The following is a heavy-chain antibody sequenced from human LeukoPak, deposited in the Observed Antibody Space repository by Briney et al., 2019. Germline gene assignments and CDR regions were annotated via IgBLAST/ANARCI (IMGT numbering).Heavy chain of an antibody. CDR1: GGSISSYC. CDR3: ARHSSSWSGNFDY. Sequence: SETLSLTCTVSGGSISSYCWSWIRQPPGKGLEWIGYISYSGSTNYNPSLKSRVTISVDTSKNQFPLKLSSVTAADTAVYYCARHSSSWSGNFDYWGQGTLVTVSS. CDR2: ISYSGST. D-gene: IGHD6-13*01. J-gene: IGHJ4*02. V-gene: IGHV4-59*08.